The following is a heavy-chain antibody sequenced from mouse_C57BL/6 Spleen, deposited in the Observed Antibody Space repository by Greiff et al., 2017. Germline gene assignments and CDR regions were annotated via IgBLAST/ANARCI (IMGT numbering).Heavy chain of an antibody. J-gene: IGHJ4*01. V-gene: IGHV5-17*01. CDR3: ARGGYYGVPDY. CDR1: GFTFSDYG. Sequence: EVQRVESGGGLVKPGGSLKLSCAASGFTFSDYGMHWVRQAPEKGLEWVAYISSGSSTIYYADTVKGRFTISRDNAKNSLFLQMTSLRSEDTAMYYCARGGYYGVPDYWGQGTSVTVSS. CDR2: ISSGSSTI. D-gene: IGHD1-1*01.